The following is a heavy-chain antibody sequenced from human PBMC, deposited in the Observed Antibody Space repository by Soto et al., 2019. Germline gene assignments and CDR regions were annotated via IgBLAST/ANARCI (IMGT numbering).Heavy chain of an antibody. D-gene: IGHD2-2*01. Sequence: ASVKVSCKASGYTFTSYGVSWVRQAPGQGLEWMGWISAYNGNTNYAQKLQGRVIMTTDTSTSTAYMELRSLRSDDTAVYYCARDLIVVPAAIHYYYYYMDVWGKGTTVTVSS. V-gene: IGHV1-18*01. CDR2: ISAYNGNT. J-gene: IGHJ6*03. CDR1: GYTFTSYG. CDR3: ARDLIVVPAAIHYYYYYMDV.